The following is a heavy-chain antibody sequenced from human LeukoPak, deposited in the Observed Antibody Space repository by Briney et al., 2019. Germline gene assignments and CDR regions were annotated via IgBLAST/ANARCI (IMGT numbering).Heavy chain of an antibody. D-gene: IGHD2-15*01. CDR2: IYYSGST. J-gene: IGHJ6*02. V-gene: IGHV4-39*01. Sequence: SETLSLTCTVSGGSISSSSYYWGWIRQPPGKGLEWIGRIYYSGSTYYNPSLKSRVTISVDTSKNQFSLKLSSVTAADTAVYYCARRRKYCSGGSCYPGYYYYYGMDVWGQGTTVTVSS. CDR1: GGSISSSSYY. CDR3: ARRRKYCSGGSCYPGYYYYYGMDV.